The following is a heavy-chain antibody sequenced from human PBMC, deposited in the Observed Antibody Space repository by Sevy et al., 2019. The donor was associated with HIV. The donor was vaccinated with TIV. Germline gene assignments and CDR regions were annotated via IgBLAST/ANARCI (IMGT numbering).Heavy chain of an antibody. J-gene: IGHJ4*02. D-gene: IGHD6-19*01. CDR1: GFSVSRNH. Sequence: GGSLRHSCAASGFSVSRNHINWVRQAPGKGQEWISVIYSDGTTQYADSVKGRFTISRDTSNNTVYLQVSSLRADDTAVYYCARRLSSAWYFDFWGQGTLVTVSS. V-gene: IGHV3-53*01. CDR3: ARRLSSAWYFDF. CDR2: IYSDGTT.